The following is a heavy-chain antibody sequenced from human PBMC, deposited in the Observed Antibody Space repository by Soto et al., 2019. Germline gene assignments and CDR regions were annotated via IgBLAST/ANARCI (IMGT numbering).Heavy chain of an antibody. CDR2: IKYDGGEQ. CDR3: AVGFHWFDS. J-gene: IGHJ5*01. Sequence: GGSLRLSCVASGFTFGNFWMSWVRQAPGKGLDWVANIKYDGGEQNYVDSVKGRFTISRDNAKNLLYLQMNSLRAEDTAVYYCAVGFHWFDSWGQGSLVTVSS. CDR1: GFTFGNFW. V-gene: IGHV3-7*01.